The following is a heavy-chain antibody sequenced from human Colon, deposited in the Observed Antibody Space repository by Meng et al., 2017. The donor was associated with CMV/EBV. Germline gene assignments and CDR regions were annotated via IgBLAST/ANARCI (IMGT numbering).Heavy chain of an antibody. D-gene: IGHD2-15*01. V-gene: IGHV3-48*04. CDR3: AKDITTVVVGGGDGMDV. CDR2: ISSSSSTI. J-gene: IGHJ6*02. Sequence: GESLKISCAASGFTFSSYSMNWARQAPGKGLEWVSYISSSSSTIYYADSVKGRFTISRDNAKNSLYLQMNSLRVEDTALYYCAKDITTVVVGGGDGMDVWGQGTTVTVSS. CDR1: GFTFSSYS.